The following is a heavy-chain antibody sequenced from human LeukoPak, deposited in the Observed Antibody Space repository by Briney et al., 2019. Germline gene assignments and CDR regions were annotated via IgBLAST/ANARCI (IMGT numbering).Heavy chain of an antibody. D-gene: IGHD2-2*01. Sequence: GASVKVSCKASGYIFSSYDISWVRQAPGQGLEWMGRISAYNGNTNYAQKLQGRVTMTTDTSTSTAYMELRSLRSDDTAVYYCAKSNIALPAASDYWGQGTLVTVSS. CDR2: ISAYNGNT. J-gene: IGHJ4*02. V-gene: IGHV1-18*01. CDR1: GYIFSSYD. CDR3: AKSNIALPAASDY.